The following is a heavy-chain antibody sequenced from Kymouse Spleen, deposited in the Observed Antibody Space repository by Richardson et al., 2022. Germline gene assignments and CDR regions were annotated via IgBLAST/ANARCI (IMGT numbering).Heavy chain of an antibody. CDR1: GFTFDDYA. V-gene: IGHV3-9*01. CDR2: ISWNSGSI. J-gene: IGHJ5*02. D-gene: IGHD3-10*01. Sequence: EVQLVESGGGLVQPGRSLRLSCAASGFTFDDYAMHWVRQAPGKGLEWVSGISWNSGSIGYADSVKGRFTISRDNAKNSLYLQMNSLRAEDTALYYCAKEYYYGSGSMENWFDPWGQGTLVTVSS. CDR3: AKEYYYGSGSMENWFDP.